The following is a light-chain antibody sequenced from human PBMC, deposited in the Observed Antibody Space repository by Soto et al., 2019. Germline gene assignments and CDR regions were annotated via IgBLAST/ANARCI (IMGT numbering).Light chain of an antibody. CDR2: RNN. J-gene: IGLJ3*02. V-gene: IGLV1-47*01. Sequence: QSVLTQPPSASGTPGQRVTISCSGSSSNIGSNYVYWYQQLPGTAPKLLIYRNNQRPSGVPDRFSGSKSGTSASLAISGLRSDDEANYYCAAWDDSLSRVVFGGGTKLTVL. CDR1: SSNIGSNY. CDR3: AAWDDSLSRVV.